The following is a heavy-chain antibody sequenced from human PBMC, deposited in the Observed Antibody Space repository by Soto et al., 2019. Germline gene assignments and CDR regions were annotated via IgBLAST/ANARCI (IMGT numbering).Heavy chain of an antibody. D-gene: IGHD2-2*01. CDR3: ARDWEYCISTSCPPYFQH. CDR1: GGTFSSYA. Sequence: SVKVSCKASGGTFSSYAISWVRQAPGQGLEWMGGIIPIFGTANYAQKFQGRVTITADEFTSTAYMELSSLRSEDTAVYYCARDWEYCISTSCPPYFQHWGQGTLVTVSS. V-gene: IGHV1-69*13. J-gene: IGHJ1*01. CDR2: IIPIFGTA.